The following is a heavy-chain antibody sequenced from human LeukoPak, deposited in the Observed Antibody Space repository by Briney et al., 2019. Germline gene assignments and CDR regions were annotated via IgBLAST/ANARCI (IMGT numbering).Heavy chain of an antibody. Sequence: PGGSLRLSCAASAFTFSSYAMSWVRQAPGKGLEWVSSISSSSSYINYADSVKGRFTISRDNAKNSLYLQMNSLRAEDTAVYYCARNYNYYDSSGAGYWGQGTLVTVSS. CDR2: ISSSSSYI. J-gene: IGHJ4*02. D-gene: IGHD3-22*01. CDR3: ARNYNYYDSSGAGY. CDR1: AFTFSSYA. V-gene: IGHV3-21*01.